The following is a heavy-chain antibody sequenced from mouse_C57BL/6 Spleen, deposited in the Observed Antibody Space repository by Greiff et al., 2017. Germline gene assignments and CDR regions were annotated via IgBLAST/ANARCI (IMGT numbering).Heavy chain of an antibody. V-gene: IGHV1-69*01. CDR1: GYTFTSYW. Sequence: QVQLQQPGAELVMPGASVKLSCKASGYTFTSYWMHWVKQRPGQGLEWIGEIDPSDSYTNYNQKFKGKSTLTVDKSSSTAYMQLSSLTSEDSAVYYCARGGRRYLDYWGQGTTLTVSS. CDR2: IDPSDSYT. CDR3: ARGGRRYLDY. D-gene: IGHD3-3*01. J-gene: IGHJ2*01.